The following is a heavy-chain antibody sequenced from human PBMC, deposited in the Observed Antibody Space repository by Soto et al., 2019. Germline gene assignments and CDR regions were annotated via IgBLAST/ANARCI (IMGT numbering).Heavy chain of an antibody. CDR3: TKDKSLDDYVWGSYRTATDY. V-gene: IGHV3-23*01. CDR1: GFTFSSYA. Sequence: EVQLLESGGGLVQTGGSLRPSCAASGFTFSSYAMSWVRQAPGKGLERVSAISGSGGSTYYADSVKGRFTISRDNSKNEPYLQMNSLRAEDTAIYYCTKDKSLDDYVWGSYRTATDYWGQGTLVTVSS. D-gene: IGHD3-16*02. J-gene: IGHJ4*02. CDR2: ISGSGGST.